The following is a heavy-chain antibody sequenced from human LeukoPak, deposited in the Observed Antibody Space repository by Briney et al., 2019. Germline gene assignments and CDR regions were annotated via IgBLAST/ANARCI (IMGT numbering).Heavy chain of an antibody. CDR3: AKANGDCHYYYYYYMDV. V-gene: IGHV3-23*01. D-gene: IGHD2-21*02. CDR2: ISGSGGST. Sequence: GGSLRLSCAASGFTFSSYAMSWVRQAPGKGLEWVSAISGSGGSTYYADSVKGRFTISRDNSKNTLYLQMNSLRAEDTAVYYCAKANGDCHYYYYYYMDVWGKGTTVTVSS. CDR1: GFTFSSYA. J-gene: IGHJ6*03.